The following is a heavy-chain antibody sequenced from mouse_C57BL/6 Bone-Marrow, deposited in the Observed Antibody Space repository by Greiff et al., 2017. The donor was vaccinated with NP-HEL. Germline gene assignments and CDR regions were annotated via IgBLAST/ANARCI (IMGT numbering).Heavy chain of an antibody. D-gene: IGHD1-1*01. J-gene: IGHJ3*01. V-gene: IGHV1-81*01. CDR2: IYPRSGNT. Sequence: QVQLQQSGAELARPGASVKLSCKASGYTFTSYGISWVKQRTGQGLEWIGEIYPRSGNTYYNEKFKGKATLTADKSSSTAYMELRSLTSEDSAVYFCARDYYGSSYGGTWFAYWGQGTLVTVSA. CDR1: GYTFTSYG. CDR3: ARDYYGSSYGGTWFAY.